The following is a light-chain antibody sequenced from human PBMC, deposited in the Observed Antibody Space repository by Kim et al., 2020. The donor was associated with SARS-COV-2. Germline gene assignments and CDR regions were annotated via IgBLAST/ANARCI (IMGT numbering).Light chain of an antibody. J-gene: IGKJ1*01. CDR2: GAS. CDR1: QSVSSNY. CDR3: QQYSSSPAT. Sequence: APGERATRSARASQSVSSNYLAWYQQKPGQAPRLLLYGASSRATGIPDRFSGSGSGTDFTLTITRLEPEDFAVYYCQQYSSSPATFGQGTKVDIK. V-gene: IGKV3-20*01.